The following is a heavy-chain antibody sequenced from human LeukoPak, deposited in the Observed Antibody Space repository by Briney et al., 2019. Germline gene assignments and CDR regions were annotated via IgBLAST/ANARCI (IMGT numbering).Heavy chain of an antibody. V-gene: IGHV1-2*02. CDR1: GYTFTGYY. CDR3: ARDFEVGATDFPNY. J-gene: IGHJ4*02. Sequence: ASVKVSCKASGYTFTGYYMHWVRQAPGQGLEWMGWINPNSGGTNYAQKFQGRVTMTRDTSISTAYMELSRLRSDDTAVYYCARDFEVGATDFPNYWGQGTLVTVSS. CDR2: INPNSGGT. D-gene: IGHD1-26*01.